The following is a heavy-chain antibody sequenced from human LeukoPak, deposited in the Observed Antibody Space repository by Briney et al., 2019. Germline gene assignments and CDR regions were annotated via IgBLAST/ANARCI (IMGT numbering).Heavy chain of an antibody. CDR1: GGSFSGYY. CDR2: INHSGST. Sequence: SETLSLTCAVYGGSFSGYYWSWIRQPPGKGLEWIGEINHSGSTNYNPSLKSRVTISVDTSKNQFSLKLSSVTAADTAVYYCARGQIFDYWGQGTLVTVSS. CDR3: ARGQIFDY. J-gene: IGHJ4*02. V-gene: IGHV4-34*01.